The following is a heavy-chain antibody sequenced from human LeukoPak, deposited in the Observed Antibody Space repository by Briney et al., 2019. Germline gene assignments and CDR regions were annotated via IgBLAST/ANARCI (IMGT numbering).Heavy chain of an antibody. CDR1: GFTFTGFF. CDR3: ARSRWPEDL. Sequence: PGGSLGLSCAASGFTFTGFFMSWLRQAPGKGLEWVANINRDGTETYYVGSVKGRFTISIDNAKNSVYLQMNSLRTEDTAIYHCARSRWPEDLWGRGTLVTVSS. D-gene: IGHD4-23*01. V-gene: IGHV3-7*01. CDR2: INRDGTET. J-gene: IGHJ5*02.